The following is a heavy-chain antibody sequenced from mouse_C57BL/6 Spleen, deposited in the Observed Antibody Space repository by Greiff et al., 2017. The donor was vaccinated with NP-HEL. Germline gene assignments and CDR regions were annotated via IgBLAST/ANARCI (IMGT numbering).Heavy chain of an antibody. Sequence: EVKLVESGGGLVKPGGSLKLSCAASGFTFSSYAMSWVRQTPEKRLEWVATISDGGSYTYYPDNVKGRFTISRDNAKNNLYLQMSHLKSEDTAMYYCARDDDGYSFDYWGQGTTLTVSS. J-gene: IGHJ2*01. CDR2: ISDGGSYT. CDR3: ARDDDGYSFDY. CDR1: GFTFSSYA. D-gene: IGHD2-3*01. V-gene: IGHV5-4*01.